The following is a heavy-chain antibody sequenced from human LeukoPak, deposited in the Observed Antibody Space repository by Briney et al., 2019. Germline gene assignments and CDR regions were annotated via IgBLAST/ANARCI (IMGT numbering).Heavy chain of an antibody. D-gene: IGHD3-10*01. Sequence: SETLSLTCAVYGGSFSGYYWSWIRQPPGKGLEWIGGISHSGSTNYNPSLKSRVTISVDTSKNQFSLKLSSVTAADTAVYYCARTRITMVRGVTGSFDYWGQGTLVTVSS. CDR2: ISHSGST. V-gene: IGHV4-34*01. J-gene: IGHJ4*02. CDR1: GGSFSGYY. CDR3: ARTRITMVRGVTGSFDY.